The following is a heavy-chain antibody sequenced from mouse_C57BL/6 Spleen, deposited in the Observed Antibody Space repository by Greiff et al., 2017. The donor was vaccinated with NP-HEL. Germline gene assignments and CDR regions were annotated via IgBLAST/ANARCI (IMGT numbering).Heavy chain of an antibody. CDR3: ARSLNWAFDY. CDR1: GFTFSDYG. J-gene: IGHJ2*01. V-gene: IGHV5-17*01. D-gene: IGHD4-1*02. Sequence: EVMLVESGGGLVKPGGSLKLSCAASGFTFSDYGMHWVRQAPEKGLEWVAYISSGSSTIYYADTVKGRFTISRDNAKNTLFLQMTSLRSEDTAMYYCARSLNWAFDYWGQGTTLTVSS. CDR2: ISSGSSTI.